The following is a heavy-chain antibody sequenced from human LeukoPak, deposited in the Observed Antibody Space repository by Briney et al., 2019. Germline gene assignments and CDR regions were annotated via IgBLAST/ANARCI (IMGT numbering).Heavy chain of an antibody. V-gene: IGHV3-21*01. J-gene: IGHJ4*02. D-gene: IGHD3-3*01. Sequence: GGSLRLSCAASGFTFSSYSMNWVRQAPGKGLEWVSSISSSSSYIYYADSVKGRFTISRDNSKNTLYLQMNSLRAEDTAVYYCAKEQFYYFDFWGQGTRVTVSS. CDR2: ISSSSSYI. CDR1: GFTFSSYS. CDR3: AKEQFYYFDF.